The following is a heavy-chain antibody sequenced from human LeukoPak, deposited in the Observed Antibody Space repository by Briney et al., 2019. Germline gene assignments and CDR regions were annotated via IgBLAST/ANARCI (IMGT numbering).Heavy chain of an antibody. Sequence: ASVKVSCKASGYTFTSYYMHWVRQAPGQGLEWMGIINPSGGSTNYAQKFQGRVTMTRDTSISTAYMELSRLRSDDTAVYYCARGTAFDWLLWVDYWGQGTLVTVSS. CDR1: GYTFTSYY. D-gene: IGHD3-9*01. J-gene: IGHJ4*02. V-gene: IGHV1-2*02. CDR3: ARGTAFDWLLWVDY. CDR2: INPSGGST.